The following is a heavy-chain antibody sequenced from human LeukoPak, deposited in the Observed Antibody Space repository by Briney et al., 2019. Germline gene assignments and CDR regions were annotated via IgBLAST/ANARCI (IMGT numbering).Heavy chain of an antibody. CDR1: GYTFTSYG. CDR3: ARGAGTIVVVVAATFLFDY. CDR2: ISAYNGNT. J-gene: IGHJ4*02. D-gene: IGHD2-15*01. V-gene: IGHV1-18*01. Sequence: ASVKVSCKASGYTFTSYGISWVRQAPGQGLEWMGWISAYNGNTNYAQKLQGRVTMTTDTCTSTAYMELRSLRSDDTAVYYCARGAGTIVVVVAATFLFDYWGQGTLVTVSS.